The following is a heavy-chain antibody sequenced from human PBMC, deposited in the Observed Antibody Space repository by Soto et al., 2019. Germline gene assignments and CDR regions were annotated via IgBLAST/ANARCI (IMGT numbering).Heavy chain of an antibody. CDR2: IKSKSAGGTS. Sequence: PGGSLRLSCAASGFTFSHVWMNWVRQAPGKGLEWVGRIKSKSAGGTSDYAAPVKDRFTISRDDAKNTLYLQMNSLKTEDTAVYYCARDYYGGNSRYFDLWGRGTLVTVSS. D-gene: IGHD2-21*02. CDR1: GFTFSHVW. CDR3: ARDYYGGNSRYFDL. V-gene: IGHV3-15*07. J-gene: IGHJ2*01.